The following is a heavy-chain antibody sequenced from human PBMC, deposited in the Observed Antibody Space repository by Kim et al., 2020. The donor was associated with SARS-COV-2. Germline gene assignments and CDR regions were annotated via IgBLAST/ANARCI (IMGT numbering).Heavy chain of an antibody. CDR1: GYSFTSYW. V-gene: IGHV5-51*01. J-gene: IGHJ6*02. Sequence: GESLKISCKGSGYSFTSYWIGWVRQMPGKGLEWMGIIYPGDSDTRYSPSFQGQVTISADKSISTAYLQWSSLKASDTAMYYCARQGTVAGMGPYGMDVWGQGTTVTVSS. D-gene: IGHD6-19*01. CDR3: ARQGTVAGMGPYGMDV. CDR2: IYPGDSDT.